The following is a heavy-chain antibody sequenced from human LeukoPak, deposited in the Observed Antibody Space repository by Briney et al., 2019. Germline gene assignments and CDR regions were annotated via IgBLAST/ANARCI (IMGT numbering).Heavy chain of an antibody. J-gene: IGHJ5*02. CDR3: AKDRGIVVVPAGINH. CDR2: IRYDGSNE. Sequence: GGSLRLSCAASGFTFSSYWMHWVRHAPGKGLVWVAFIRYDGSNEYYADSVKGRFTISRDNSKNTLYLQMNSLRAEDTAVYYCAKDRGIVVVPAGINHWGQGTLVTVSS. CDR1: GFTFSSYW. V-gene: IGHV3-30*02. D-gene: IGHD2-2*02.